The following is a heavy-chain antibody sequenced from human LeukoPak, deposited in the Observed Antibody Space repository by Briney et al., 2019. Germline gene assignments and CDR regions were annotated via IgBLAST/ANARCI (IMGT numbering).Heavy chain of an antibody. D-gene: IGHD3-10*01. J-gene: IGHJ4*02. Sequence: GESLQISCQCSGYTFSSYWIAWVRQVPGKGLEWMGIIYPGDSESRYSPSFRGQVTISADKTVSTAYLQFSSLLASDSAMYFCARHVGGSGPIQLDYWGQGTLVTVSS. CDR2: IYPGDSES. CDR3: ARHVGGSGPIQLDY. V-gene: IGHV5-51*01. CDR1: GYTFSSYW.